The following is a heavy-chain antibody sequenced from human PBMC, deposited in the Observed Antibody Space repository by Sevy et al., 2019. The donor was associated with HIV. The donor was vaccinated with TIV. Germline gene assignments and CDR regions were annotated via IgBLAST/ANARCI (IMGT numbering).Heavy chain of an antibody. J-gene: IGHJ4*02. CDR2: IYNDGRT. CDR1: GFTVTSNY. D-gene: IGHD4-17*01. CDR3: AREPGGDYYFDY. V-gene: IGHV3-66*02. Sequence: GGSLRLSCAASGFTVTSNYINWVRQAPGKGLEWVSVIYNDGRTYYADSVKGRFTSPRDNSKNTVYLQMNSLRSEDTSVYYCAREPGGDYYFDYWGQGTLVTVSS.